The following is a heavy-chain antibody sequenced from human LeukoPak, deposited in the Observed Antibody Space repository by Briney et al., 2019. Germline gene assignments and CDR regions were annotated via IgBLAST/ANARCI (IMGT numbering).Heavy chain of an antibody. Sequence: GASVKGSCKASGYTFTSYGISRVRQAPGHRLEWMGWTSAYNGNTNYAQKLQGRVTMTPDTSTSTAYMELRGLRSDDTAVYYCARDLRSGEAGWFDPWGQGTLVTVSS. J-gene: IGHJ5*02. V-gene: IGHV1-18*01. D-gene: IGHD3-10*01. CDR3: ARDLRSGEAGWFDP. CDR2: TSAYNGNT. CDR1: GYTFTSYG.